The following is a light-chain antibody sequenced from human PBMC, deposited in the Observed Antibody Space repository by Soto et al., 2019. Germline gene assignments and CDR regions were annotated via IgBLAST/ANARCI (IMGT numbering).Light chain of an antibody. CDR2: AAS. CDR3: QQLNSYPPMYT. V-gene: IGKV1-9*01. J-gene: IGKJ2*01. Sequence: DIQLTQSPSFLSASVGDRVTITCRASQGISSYLAWYQQKPGKAPKLLIYAASTLQSEVPSRFSGSGSGTEFTLTISSLQPEDFATYYCQQLNSYPPMYTFGQGTKLEIK. CDR1: QGISSY.